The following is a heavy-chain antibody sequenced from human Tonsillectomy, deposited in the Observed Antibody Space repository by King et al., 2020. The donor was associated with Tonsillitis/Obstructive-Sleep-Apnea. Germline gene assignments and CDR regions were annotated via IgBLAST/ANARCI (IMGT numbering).Heavy chain of an antibody. J-gene: IGHJ6*02. Sequence: VQLVDSGGGVVQPGRSLRLSCTASGFTFGNYSMHWVRQAPGKGLEWGAFSSYDGNNKYYGDSVKGRFTISRDNSKNTLYLQMNSLRAEDSAVYYCAGGDCSSTSCIYYYYDMDVWGQGTTVTVSS. CDR2: SSYDGNNK. V-gene: IGHV3-30*03. CDR1: GFTFGNYS. D-gene: IGHD2-2*01. CDR3: AGGDCSSTSCIYYYYDMDV.